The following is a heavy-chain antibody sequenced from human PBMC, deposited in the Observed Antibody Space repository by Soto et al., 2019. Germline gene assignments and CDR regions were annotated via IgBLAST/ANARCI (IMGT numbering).Heavy chain of an antibody. CDR1: GYIFVNYG. D-gene: IGHD3-16*01. Sequence: QVQLVQSGDEVKKPGASVKVSCKASGYIFVNYGIAWVRQAPRQGLEWMGWISPYTGNTHSASKVQGRLTMTTDTTTSTDYMDMGSLISDDTAVYYCVMVDNYVTPTPQDVWGQGTTVTVSS. V-gene: IGHV1-18*01. J-gene: IGHJ6*02. CDR2: ISPYTGNT. CDR3: VMVDNYVTPTPQDV.